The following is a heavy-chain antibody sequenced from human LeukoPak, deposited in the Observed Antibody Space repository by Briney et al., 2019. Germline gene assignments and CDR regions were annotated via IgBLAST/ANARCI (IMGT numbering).Heavy chain of an antibody. V-gene: IGHV3-7*01. CDR2: IKPDGSQE. D-gene: IGHD3-10*01. Sequence: GGSLRLSCAASGFTFSTYWMSWVRQAPGKGLEWVANIKPDGSQEHYVDSVTGRFTISRDNAKNSLYLQMNSLRAEDTAVYYCARDMGNYYGSGSYSDYWGQGTLVTVSS. CDR3: ARDMGNYYGSGSYSDY. J-gene: IGHJ4*02. CDR1: GFTFSTYW.